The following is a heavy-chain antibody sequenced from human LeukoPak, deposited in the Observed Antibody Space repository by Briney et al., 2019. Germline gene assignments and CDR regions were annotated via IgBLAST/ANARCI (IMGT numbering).Heavy chain of an antibody. CDR3: ARGDDSSGQGY. CDR2: ISTSGST. V-gene: IGHV4-4*07. D-gene: IGHD3-22*01. J-gene: IGHJ4*02. Sequence: KSSETLSLTCTVSGGAISYYYWSWIRQPAGKGLEWIGRISTSGSTNCNPSLKSRVTMSVDTSKNQFSLKLRTGPAADTAVYYCARGDDSSGQGYWGQGALVTVSS. CDR1: GGAISYYY.